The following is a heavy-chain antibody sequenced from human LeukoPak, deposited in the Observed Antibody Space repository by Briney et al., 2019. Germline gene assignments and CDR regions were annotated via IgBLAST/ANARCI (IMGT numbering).Heavy chain of an antibody. D-gene: IGHD2-2*01. Sequence: VASVNVSCKASGGTFSSYAMHWVRQAPGQRLEWMGWINAGNGNTKYSRKFQGRVTITRDTSASTAYMELSSLRSEDTAVYYCARMYCSSTSCPYYYYYGMDVWGQGTTVTVSS. J-gene: IGHJ6*02. V-gene: IGHV1-3*01. CDR3: ARMYCSSTSCPYYYYYGMDV. CDR2: INAGNGNT. CDR1: GGTFSSYA.